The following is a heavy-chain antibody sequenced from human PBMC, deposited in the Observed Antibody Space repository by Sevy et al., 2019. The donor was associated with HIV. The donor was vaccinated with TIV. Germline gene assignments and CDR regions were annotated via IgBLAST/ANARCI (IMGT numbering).Heavy chain of an antibody. CDR2: VYYTGSS. D-gene: IGHD6-13*01. V-gene: IGHV4-59*01. J-gene: IGHJ3*02. CDR3: ARGAGAFDM. Sequence: SETLSLTCTVSGGSISSSFWNWLRQPPGKGLEWIGYVYYTGSSNYNPSLTSRVTISMDTSKNQFSLRLSSVTDADTAVYYWARGAGAFDMWGQGTMVTVSS. CDR1: GGSISSSF.